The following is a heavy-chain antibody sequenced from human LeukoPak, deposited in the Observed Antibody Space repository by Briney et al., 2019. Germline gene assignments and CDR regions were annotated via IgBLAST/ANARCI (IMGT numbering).Heavy chain of an antibody. CDR3: AAGGLAAAGTRGSFDI. J-gene: IGHJ3*02. Sequence: PSETLSLTCTVSGGSISSYYWSWIRQPPGKGLEWIGYIYYSGSTNYNPSLKSRVTISVDTSKNQFSLKLSSVTAADTAVYYCAAGGLAAAGTRGSFDIWGQGTMVTVSS. V-gene: IGHV4-59*08. CDR2: IYYSGST. CDR1: GGSISSYY. D-gene: IGHD6-13*01.